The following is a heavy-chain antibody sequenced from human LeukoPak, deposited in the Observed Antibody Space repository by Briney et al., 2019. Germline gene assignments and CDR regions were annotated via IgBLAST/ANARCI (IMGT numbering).Heavy chain of an antibody. CDR1: GFTFSSYE. Sequence: QAGGSLRLSCAASGFTFSSYEMNWVRQAPGKGLEWVSYISSSGSTIYYADSVKGRFSISRDNAKNSLYLQMNSLRAEDTAVYYCARGGYTTSYFWVYWGQGTRVSVSS. CDR2: ISSSGSTI. D-gene: IGHD3-16*02. CDR3: ARGGYTTSYFWVY. J-gene: IGHJ4*02. V-gene: IGHV3-48*03.